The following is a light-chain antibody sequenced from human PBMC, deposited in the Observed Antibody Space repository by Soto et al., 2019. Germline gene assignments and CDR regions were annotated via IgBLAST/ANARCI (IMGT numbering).Light chain of an antibody. Sequence: DIQMTQSPSSLSASVGDTVTITCRASRSISTYLNWYQQKPGKAPELLIFAASSLQTGVPSRFSGSGSGTDFTLTISSLQPDDFAIYYCQQSYNTSPVFGQGTKLEIK. CDR1: RSISTY. J-gene: IGKJ2*01. CDR2: AAS. V-gene: IGKV1-39*01. CDR3: QQSYNTSPV.